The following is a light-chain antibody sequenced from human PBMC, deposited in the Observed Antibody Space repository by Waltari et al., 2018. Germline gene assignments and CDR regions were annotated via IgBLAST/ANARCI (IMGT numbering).Light chain of an antibody. CDR3: QQYDRWPPLT. CDR2: CAA. V-gene: IGKV3D-15*01. Sequence: DIVMTQSPVTLSVSPGERAILSCRASRSVGSHLAWYQQKPGEAARLLIYCAATTADGLPPRFSGSGSGTEFTLTISSLQSEDVAVYYCQQYDRWPPLTFGGGTKLEIK. J-gene: IGKJ4*02. CDR1: RSVGSH.